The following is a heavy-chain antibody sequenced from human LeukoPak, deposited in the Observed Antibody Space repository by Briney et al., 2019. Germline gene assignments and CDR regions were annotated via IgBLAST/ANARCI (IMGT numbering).Heavy chain of an antibody. J-gene: IGHJ4*02. Sequence: GGSLRLSCAASGFPLRDFYMTWIRQAPGKGLEWVAYINPSGTIMKYADVLKGRFTVSRDNAENSLYLQMNSLRAEDTATYYCTRDPRLCDYWGQGTRITVSS. CDR1: GFPLRDFY. V-gene: IGHV3-11*01. CDR3: TRDPRLCDY. CDR2: INPSGTIM.